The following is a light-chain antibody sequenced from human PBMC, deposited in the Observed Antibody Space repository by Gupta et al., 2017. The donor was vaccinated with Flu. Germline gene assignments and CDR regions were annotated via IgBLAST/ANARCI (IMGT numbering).Light chain of an antibody. CDR2: AAS. CDR1: QDIGSW. Sequence: PSAVSASVGDRVTITCRASQDIGSWLAGYQQKPGKAPKLLIYAASTMQGGVPSRFSGRGSGTDFTLTISRLQPEDVATYYCQQAYSFPWTFGQGTNVEVK. J-gene: IGKJ1*01. V-gene: IGKV1-12*02. CDR3: QQAYSFPWT.